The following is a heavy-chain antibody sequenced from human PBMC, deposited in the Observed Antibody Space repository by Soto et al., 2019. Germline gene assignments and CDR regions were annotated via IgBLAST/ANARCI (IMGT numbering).Heavy chain of an antibody. CDR1: SGSVGRGDFY. V-gene: IGHV4-31*03. Sequence: QVQLQESGPGLVKPSQTLSLSCTVSSGSVGRGDFYWSWIRHHPGKGLEWIGYIYYSGSSYYNPSLNSRVTISIDTSKNQFSLRLSSVTAADTAVYYCARLGSNYFDSWGQGTLVTVSS. J-gene: IGHJ4*02. D-gene: IGHD5-12*01. CDR2: IYYSGSS. CDR3: ARLGSNYFDS.